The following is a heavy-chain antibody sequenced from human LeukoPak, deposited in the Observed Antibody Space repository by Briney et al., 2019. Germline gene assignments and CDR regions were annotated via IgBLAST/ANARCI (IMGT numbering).Heavy chain of an antibody. CDR3: ARGGGDPSKYYYYYMDV. D-gene: IGHD2-21*02. CDR2: ISGSGGNT. J-gene: IGHJ6*03. Sequence: PGGSLRLSCAASGFTFRSYTMSWVRQAPGKGLEWVSVISGSGGNTYYADPVKGRFTITRDNSKNTLYMQMNSLRAEDTAVYYCARGGGDPSKYYYYYMDVWGKGTTVTVSS. V-gene: IGHV3-23*01. CDR1: GFTFRSYT.